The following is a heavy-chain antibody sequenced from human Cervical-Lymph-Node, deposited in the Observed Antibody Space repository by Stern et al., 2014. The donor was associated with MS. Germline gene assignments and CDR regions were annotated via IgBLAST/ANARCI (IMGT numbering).Heavy chain of an antibody. J-gene: IGHJ3*02. CDR3: ARDGGGVDI. V-gene: IGHV1-69*17. D-gene: IGHD2-8*01. CDR1: GGTFSSYA. CDR2: IIPSIGIA. Sequence: QLVQSGAEVKKPGSSVKVSCKASGGTFSSYAISWVRQAPGQGLEWVGGIIPSIGIANHAQKVQGRVTITADKSTNTGYMELSSLRSEDTALYYCARDGGGVDIWGQGTMVSVSS.